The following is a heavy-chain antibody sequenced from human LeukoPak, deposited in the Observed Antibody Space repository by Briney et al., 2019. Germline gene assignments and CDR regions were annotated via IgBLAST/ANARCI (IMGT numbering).Heavy chain of an antibody. V-gene: IGHV3-23*01. CDR2: ISGSGDRT. CDR1: GFTFSSYA. D-gene: IGHD6-13*01. CDR3: ARDPAVASRATFYY. J-gene: IGHJ4*02. Sequence: GGSLRLSCAASGFTFSSYAMNWVRQAPGKGLDWVSSISGSGDRTYYADSVKGRFTISRDNPENILYLQMDSLRAEDTAVYYCARDPAVASRATFYYWGQGTLVTVSS.